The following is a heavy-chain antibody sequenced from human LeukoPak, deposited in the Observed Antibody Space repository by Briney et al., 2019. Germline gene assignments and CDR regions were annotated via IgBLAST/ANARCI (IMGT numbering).Heavy chain of an antibody. CDR1: GFTFSIYE. Sequence: GGSLRLSCEASGFTFSIYEMNWVRQAPGKGLEWVSQISRSSTTIYYADSVKGRFIISRDNDKNSVFLQMNSLRAEDTAVYYCARDSYSSSRNDYWGQGTLVTVSS. J-gene: IGHJ4*02. CDR3: ARDSYSSSRNDY. D-gene: IGHD6-13*01. CDR2: ISRSSTTI. V-gene: IGHV3-48*01.